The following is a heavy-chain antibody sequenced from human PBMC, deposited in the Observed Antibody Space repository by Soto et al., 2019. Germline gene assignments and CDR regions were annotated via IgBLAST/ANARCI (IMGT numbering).Heavy chain of an antibody. V-gene: IGHV3-33*01. D-gene: IGHD3-22*01. J-gene: IGHJ6*02. CDR2: IWYDGSNK. CDR1: GFTFSSYG. CDR3: ARDRGYSDPLGVYYCGLDV. Sequence: QVQLVESGGGVVQPGRSLRLSCAASGFTFSSYGMHWVRQAPGKGLEWVAVIWYDGSNKYYADSVKGRFTISRDNSKNTLYLHMNSLRAEDTAVYYCARDRGYSDPLGVYYCGLDVWRQGTTVTVSS.